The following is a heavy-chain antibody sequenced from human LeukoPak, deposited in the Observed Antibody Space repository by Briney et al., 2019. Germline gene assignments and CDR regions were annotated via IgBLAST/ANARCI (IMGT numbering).Heavy chain of an antibody. V-gene: IGHV1-46*01. CDR2: INPSGGST. CDR3: ARAGSSGWYGDY. J-gene: IGHJ4*02. CDR1: GYTFTSYY. D-gene: IGHD6-19*01. Sequence: ASVKVSCKASGYTFTSYYMHWVRQAPGQGLEWMGIINPSGGSTSYAQKFQGRVTMTRDMSTSTVYMELSSLRSEDTAVYYCARAGSSGWYGDYWGQGTLVTVSS.